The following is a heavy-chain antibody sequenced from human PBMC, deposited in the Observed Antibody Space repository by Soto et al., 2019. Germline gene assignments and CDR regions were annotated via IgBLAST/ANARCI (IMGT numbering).Heavy chain of an antibody. CDR2: IYPGDSDT. CDR3: ARAAQLYQYYNWFDP. V-gene: IGHV5-51*01. CDR1: GYSFTSYW. J-gene: IGHJ5*02. Sequence: GESLKISCKGSGYSFTSYWIGWVRQMPGKGLEWMGIIYPGDSDTRYSPSFQGQVTISADKSISTAYLQWSSLKASDTAMYYCARAAQLYQYYNWFDPWGQGTLVTVSS. D-gene: IGHD2-2*02.